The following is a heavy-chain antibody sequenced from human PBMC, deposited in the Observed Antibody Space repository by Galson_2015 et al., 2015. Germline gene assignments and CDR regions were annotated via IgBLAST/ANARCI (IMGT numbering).Heavy chain of an antibody. CDR1: GFTFSNYS. D-gene: IGHD2-15*01. CDR3: ARDLGYCSGTSCYSVGAFDI. Sequence: CAASGFTFSNYSMSWVRQAPGKGPEWISYITSRSSTIYYSDSVKGRFTISRDNAKNSLYLEMKSLRDEDTAPYYCARDLGYCSGTSCYSVGAFDIWGQGTMVTVSS. J-gene: IGHJ3*02. CDR2: ITSRSSTI. V-gene: IGHV3-48*02.